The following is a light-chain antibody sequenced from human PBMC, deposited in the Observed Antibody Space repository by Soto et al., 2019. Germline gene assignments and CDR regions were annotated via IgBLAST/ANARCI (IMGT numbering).Light chain of an antibody. J-gene: IGLJ3*02. V-gene: IGLV2-11*01. CDR2: DVN. CDR1: ISDVGAYNY. Sequence: QLVLTQPRSVSGSPGQSVTISCTGTISDVGAYNYVSWYQEHPGKAPKLMIYDVNKRPSGVPDRFSGSKSGNTASLTISGLQAEDEADYYCCSYAGSYWLFGGGTKLTVL. CDR3: CSYAGSYWL.